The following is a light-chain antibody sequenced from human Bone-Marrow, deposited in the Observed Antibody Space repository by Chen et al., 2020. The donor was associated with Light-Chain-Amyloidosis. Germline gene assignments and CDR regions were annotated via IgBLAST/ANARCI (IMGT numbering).Light chain of an antibody. CDR3: QSLDSSGNFFV. V-gene: IGLV3-25*03. J-gene: IGLJ1*01. CDR2: KDR. Sequence: SELTQPPSVSVSPGQTARITCSGDPFPGKFAHWYQQKPGQAPVLVIFKDRERPSGIPERFSGSSSGAIVTLTISGAQAGDEAEYYCQSLDSSGNFFVFGGGTKVTVL. CDR1: PFPGKF.